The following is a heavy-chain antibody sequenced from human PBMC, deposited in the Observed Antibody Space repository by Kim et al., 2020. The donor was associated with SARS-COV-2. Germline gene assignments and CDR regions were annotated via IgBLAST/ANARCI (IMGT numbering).Heavy chain of an antibody. CDR2: ISYDGSNK. D-gene: IGHD6-19*01. J-gene: IGHJ6*02. Sequence: GGSLRLSCAASGFTFSSYAMHWVRQAPGKGLEWVAVISYDGSNKYYADSVKGRFTISRDNSKNTLYLQMNSLRAEDTAVYYCARDSPEAVAGIIYYYGMDVWGQGTTVTVSS. V-gene: IGHV3-30*04. CDR3: ARDSPEAVAGIIYYYGMDV. CDR1: GFTFSSYA.